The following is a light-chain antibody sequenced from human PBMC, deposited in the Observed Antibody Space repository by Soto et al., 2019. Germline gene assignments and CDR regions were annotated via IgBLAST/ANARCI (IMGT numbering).Light chain of an antibody. V-gene: IGLV2-23*01. CDR1: STDVGSHKL. CDR3: CSNAVGSTYV. Sequence: QSVLAQPASVSGSPGQSITISCTGTSTDVGSHKLVSWYQQYPGNAPKLIIFEAYKRPSGVSNRFSGSKSGSTASLTISGLQAEVEADYYCCSNAVGSTYVFGTGTKVTVL. CDR2: EAY. J-gene: IGLJ1*01.